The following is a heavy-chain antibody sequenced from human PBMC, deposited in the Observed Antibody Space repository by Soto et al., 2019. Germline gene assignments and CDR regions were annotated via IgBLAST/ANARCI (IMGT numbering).Heavy chain of an antibody. V-gene: IGHV3-74*01. CDR2: IAYDESTT. J-gene: IGHJ4*02. CDR1: GFTFSNYW. Sequence: EVQQVESGGGLVQPGGSLRLSCAASGFTFSNYWMHWIRQAPGKGLVWVSRIAYDESTTTYADSVKGRFTISRDNAKNTLYLQMNSLRAEDTAVYYCARGGGSDAHPPDYWGQGTLVTVSS. CDR3: ARGGGSDAHPPDY. D-gene: IGHD1-26*01.